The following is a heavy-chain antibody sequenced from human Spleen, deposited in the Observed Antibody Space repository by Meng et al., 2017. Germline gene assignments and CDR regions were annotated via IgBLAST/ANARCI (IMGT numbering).Heavy chain of an antibody. J-gene: IGHJ4*02. CDR3: ARGSTTMAHDFDY. Sequence: QVLLQQWGAGLLKPPETLSLTCVVSGGSFSDYYWSWIRQPPGKGLEWIGEINHSGSTNYNPSLESRATISVDTSQNNLSLKLSSVTAADSAVYYCARGSTTMAHDFDYWGQGTLVTVSS. CDR2: INHSGST. D-gene: IGHD4-11*01. V-gene: IGHV4-34*01. CDR1: GGSFSDYY.